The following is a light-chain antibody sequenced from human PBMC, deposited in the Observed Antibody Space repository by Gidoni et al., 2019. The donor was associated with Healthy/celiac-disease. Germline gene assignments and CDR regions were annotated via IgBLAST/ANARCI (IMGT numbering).Light chain of an antibody. J-gene: IGLJ3*02. CDR2: SNN. CDR1: SSHIGSNT. V-gene: IGLV1-44*01. CDR3: AAWDDSLNGWV. Sequence: SVLTQPPSASGTPGQEVTISCSGSSSHIGSNTVNWYQQLPGTAPKLLLYSNNQRPTGVPDRFSGSKSGTSASLAISGLQSEDEADYYCAAWDDSLNGWVFGGGTKLTVL.